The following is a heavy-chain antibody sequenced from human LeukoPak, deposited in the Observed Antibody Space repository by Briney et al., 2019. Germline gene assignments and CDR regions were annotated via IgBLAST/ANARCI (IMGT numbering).Heavy chain of an antibody. CDR3: AKDGYNDDSSGHFDY. V-gene: IGHV3-23*01. D-gene: IGHD3-22*01. J-gene: IGHJ4*02. Sequence: GGSLRLSCAASGFTFSTYAMHWVRQPPGKGLEWVSAISGSGGATYHADADSVKGRFIISRDNSKNTLYLQINSLRVEDTAVYYCAKDGYNDDSSGHFDYWGQGTLVTVSS. CDR2: ISGSGGAT. CDR1: GFTFSTYA.